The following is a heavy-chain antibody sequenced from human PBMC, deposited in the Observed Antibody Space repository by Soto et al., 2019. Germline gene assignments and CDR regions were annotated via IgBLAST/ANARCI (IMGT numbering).Heavy chain of an antibody. Sequence: QVQLQESGPGLVKSSQTLSLTCTVSGGSISSGGSYWSWIRQRPGKGLEWIGYIFYSDSFYYSPSHKGRVVILADTSKNQFTLKLSSVTDADPAVYYCARAPETPPIFGVVRPYFFDFWGQGTLVTVSS. V-gene: IGHV4-31*03. CDR3: ARAPETPPIFGVVRPYFFDF. J-gene: IGHJ4*02. CDR1: GGSISSGGSY. D-gene: IGHD3-3*01. CDR2: IFYSDSF.